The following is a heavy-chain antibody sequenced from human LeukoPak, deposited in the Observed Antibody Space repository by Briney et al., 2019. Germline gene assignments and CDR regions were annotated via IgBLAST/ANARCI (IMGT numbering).Heavy chain of an antibody. V-gene: IGHV3-7*01. D-gene: IGHD3-3*01. CDR3: ATDRGWRTSGYYLYYFEY. CDR1: GFIFTNYF. Sequence: GGSLRLSCAASGFIFTNYFMSWVRQAPGKGLEWVASIKHDGSEKYYVDSVRGRFTISRDNTMYSLYLQMSSLRAEDTAVYYCATDRGWRTSGYYLYYFEYWGQGTLVTYSS. J-gene: IGHJ4*02. CDR2: IKHDGSEK.